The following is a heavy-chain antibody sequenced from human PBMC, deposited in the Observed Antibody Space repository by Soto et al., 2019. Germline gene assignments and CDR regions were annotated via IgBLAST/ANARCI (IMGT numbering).Heavy chain of an antibody. CDR1: GGSFSGYY. J-gene: IGHJ6*02. CDR2: INHSGST. CDR3: ARGQSITIFGVVIKNYYGMDV. D-gene: IGHD3-3*01. V-gene: IGHV4-34*01. Sequence: SETLSLTCAVYGGSFSGYYWSWIRQPPGKGLEWIGEINHSGSTNYNPSLKSRVTISVDTSKNQFSLKLSSVTAADTAVYYCARGQSITIFGVVIKNYYGMDVWGQGTTVTVSS.